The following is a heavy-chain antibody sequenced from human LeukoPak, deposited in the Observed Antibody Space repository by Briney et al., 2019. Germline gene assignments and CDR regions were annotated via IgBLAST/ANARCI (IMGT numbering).Heavy chain of an antibody. Sequence: ASVKVSCKASGYTFTTYYIHWVRQAPGQGLEWMGIINPAGGSTIYAQMFQGRVTMTRDMSKTTVFMELSSLRSEDTAVYYCARRGTAPTYSYYYMDVWGKGTTVTVSS. CDR3: ARRGTAPTYSYYYMDV. V-gene: IGHV1-46*01. CDR2: INPAGGST. J-gene: IGHJ6*03. D-gene: IGHD1-26*01. CDR1: GYTFTTYY.